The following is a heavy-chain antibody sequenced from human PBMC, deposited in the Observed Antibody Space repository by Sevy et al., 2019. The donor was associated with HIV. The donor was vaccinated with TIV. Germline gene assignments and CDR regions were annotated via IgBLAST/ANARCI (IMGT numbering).Heavy chain of an antibody. V-gene: IGHV3-23*01. CDR3: AKGDRTFYGLDV. CDR2: ISGSAGST. D-gene: IGHD2-15*01. J-gene: IGHJ6*02. Sequence: GGSLRLTCAASGFTFSTYTMSWVRQAPGKGLEWVSAISGSAGSTYYADSVQGRFTISRDKSKNTLYLQMNSLRAEDTAVYYCAKGDRTFYGLDVWGQGTTVTVSS. CDR1: GFTFSTYT.